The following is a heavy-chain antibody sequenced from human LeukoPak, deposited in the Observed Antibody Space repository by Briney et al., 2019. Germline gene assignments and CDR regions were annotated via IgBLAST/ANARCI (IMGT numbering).Heavy chain of an antibody. CDR3: ARIAAAGTV. Sequence: SETLSLTCTVSGVSISSYYWSWIRQPPGKGLEWIGYIYYSGSTDYNPSLKSRVTISVDTSKNQFFLKLTSVTAADTAVYYCARIAAAGTVWGQGTLVTVSS. V-gene: IGHV4-59*01. CDR1: GVSISSYY. CDR2: IYYSGST. D-gene: IGHD6-13*01. J-gene: IGHJ4*02.